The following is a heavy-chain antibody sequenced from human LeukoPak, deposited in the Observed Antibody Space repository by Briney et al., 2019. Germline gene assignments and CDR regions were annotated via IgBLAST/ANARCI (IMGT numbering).Heavy chain of an antibody. D-gene: IGHD6-19*01. J-gene: IGHJ4*02. V-gene: IGHV3-23*01. CDR2: ISSSGGST. CDR3: AKALWYRSGWYGFDY. Sequence: GGSLRLSCAAAGFTFSIYGMTWVRQAPGKGLEWVAVISSSGGSTDYADSVKGRFTISRDNSKNTLFLQMNSLRAEDTAVYYCAKALWYRSGWYGFDYWGQGTLVTVSS. CDR1: GFTFSIYG.